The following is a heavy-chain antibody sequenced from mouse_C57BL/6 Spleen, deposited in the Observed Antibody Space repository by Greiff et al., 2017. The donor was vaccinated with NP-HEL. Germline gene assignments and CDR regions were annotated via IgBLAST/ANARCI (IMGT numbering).Heavy chain of an antibody. D-gene: IGHD1-1*01. CDR2: IDPEDGET. V-gene: IGHV14-2*01. J-gene: IGHJ1*03. CDR3: ASPITTVVAPYWYFDV. Sequence: EVKLQESGAELVKPGASVKLSCTASGFNIKDYYMHWVKQRTEQGLEWIGRIDPEDGETKYAPKFQGKATITADTSSNTAYLQLSSLTSEDTAVYYCASPITTVVAPYWYFDVWGTGTTVTVSS. CDR1: GFNIKDYY.